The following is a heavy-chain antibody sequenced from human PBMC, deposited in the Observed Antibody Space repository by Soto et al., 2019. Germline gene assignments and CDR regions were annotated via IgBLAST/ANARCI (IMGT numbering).Heavy chain of an antibody. CDR1: GYTFTSYG. CDR3: ARDVWAAIAVAGTFAFDI. CDR2: ISAYNGNT. J-gene: IGHJ3*02. Sequence: GASVKVSFKASGYTFTSYGISWVRQAPGQGLEWMGWISAYNGNTNYAQKLQGRVTMTTDTSTSTAYMELRSLRSDDTAVYYCARDVWAAIAVAGTFAFDIWGQGTMVTVSS. D-gene: IGHD6-19*01. V-gene: IGHV1-18*01.